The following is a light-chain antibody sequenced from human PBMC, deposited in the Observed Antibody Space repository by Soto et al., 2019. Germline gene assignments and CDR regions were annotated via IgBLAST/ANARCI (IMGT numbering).Light chain of an antibody. CDR2: GDS. V-gene: IGLV1-40*01. J-gene: IGLJ7*01. CDR3: QAYDSRLSGYV. Sequence: QSVLTQPPSVSGAPGQKVTISCTGSSSNIGAGYDVHWYQQFPGTAPKLLIYGDSNRSSGVPDRFSGSKSGTSASLAITGLQAEDEADYYCQAYDSRLSGYVFGGGTQLTVL. CDR1: SSNIGAGYD.